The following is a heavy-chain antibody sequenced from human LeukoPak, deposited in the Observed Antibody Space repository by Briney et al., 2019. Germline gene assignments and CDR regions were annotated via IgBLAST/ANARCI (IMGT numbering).Heavy chain of an antibody. CDR2: ISCSGGST. Sequence: PGGSLRLSCTASGFTFSSSAMSWVRQAPGKGLEWFSTISCSGGSTYYADSVKGRFTISRDNSKNTLYLQMNSLRAEDTAVYYCAPRAVEMTTTKGYWGQGTLVTVSS. V-gene: IGHV3-23*01. CDR3: APRAVEMTTTKGY. J-gene: IGHJ4*02. D-gene: IGHD5-24*01. CDR1: GFTFSSSA.